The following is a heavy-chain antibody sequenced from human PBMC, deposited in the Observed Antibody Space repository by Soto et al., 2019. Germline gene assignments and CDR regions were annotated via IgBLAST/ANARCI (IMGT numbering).Heavy chain of an antibody. J-gene: IGHJ5*02. CDR2: INHSGST. CDR1: GGSFSGYY. V-gene: IGHV4-34*01. CDR3: ARGLPRKYSGSGSYVDWFGP. D-gene: IGHD3-10*01. Sequence: QVQLQQWGAGLLKPSETLSLTCAVYGGSFSGYYWSWIRQPPGKGLEWIGEINHSGSTNYNPSLKRGVSTSGDTSKTQFSLTLGSVTAADTSVYSCARGLPRKYSGSGSYVDWFGPWGPGTLVTVSS.